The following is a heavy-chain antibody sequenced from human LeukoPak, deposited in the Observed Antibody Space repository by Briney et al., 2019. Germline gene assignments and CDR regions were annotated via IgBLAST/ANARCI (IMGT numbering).Heavy chain of an antibody. CDR3: TTDKREYDDHELTY. D-gene: IGHD2/OR15-2a*01. J-gene: IGHJ4*02. V-gene: IGHV3-15*01. CDR1: GFTFKYAW. CDR2: IRMTTEGGTA. Sequence: GGSLRLSCAASGFTFKYAWMSWVRQAPGKGLEWVGLIRMTTEGGTAEYAAPVKGRFTISRDDSKNTQYLQMNSLKAEDTAVYYCTTDKREYDDHELTYWGQGTLVSVSS.